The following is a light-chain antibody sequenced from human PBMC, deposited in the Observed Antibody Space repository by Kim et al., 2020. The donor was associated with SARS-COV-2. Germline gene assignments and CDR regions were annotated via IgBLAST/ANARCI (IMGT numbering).Light chain of an antibody. CDR1: QSISSH. CDR3: HQGYSSPQIT. V-gene: IGKV1-39*01. J-gene: IGKJ5*01. CDR2: AAS. Sequence: DIQITQSPSSLSASVGDRVIITCRTSQSISSHLNWYQQKPGKAPKLLIFAASSLQSGVPSRFSGSGSGTDFTLTITTLQPEDFATYYCHQGYSSPQITFGQGHDWRL.